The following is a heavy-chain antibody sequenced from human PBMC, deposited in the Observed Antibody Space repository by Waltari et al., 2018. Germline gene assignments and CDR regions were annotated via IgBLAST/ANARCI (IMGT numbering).Heavy chain of an antibody. Sequence: QVQLLESGGGVVPPGRSLSLSCAPSVFTFSSYGMHWIRRGPGKGLEWVAVISYDGSKKYYADSVKGRFTISRDNSKNTLYLQMNSLRAEDTAVYYCAKDRDYYDSSGFDYWGQGTLVTVSS. V-gene: IGHV3-30*18. CDR3: AKDRDYYDSSGFDY. CDR2: ISYDGSKK. CDR1: VFTFSSYG. D-gene: IGHD3-22*01. J-gene: IGHJ4*02.